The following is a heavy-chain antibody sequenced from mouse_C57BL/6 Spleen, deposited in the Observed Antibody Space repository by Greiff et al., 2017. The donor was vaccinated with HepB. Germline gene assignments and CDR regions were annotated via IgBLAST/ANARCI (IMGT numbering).Heavy chain of an antibody. J-gene: IGHJ1*03. V-gene: IGHV2-2*01. CDR1: GFSLTSYG. D-gene: IGHD2-2*01. Sequence: VQLQQSGPGLVQPSQSLSITCTVSGFSLTSYGVHWVRQSPGKGLEWLGVIWSGGSTDYNAAFISRLSISKDNSKSQVFFKMNSLQADDTAIYYCARKDDGYDGRYFDVWGTGTTVTVSS. CDR2: IWSGGST. CDR3: ARKDDGYDGRYFDV.